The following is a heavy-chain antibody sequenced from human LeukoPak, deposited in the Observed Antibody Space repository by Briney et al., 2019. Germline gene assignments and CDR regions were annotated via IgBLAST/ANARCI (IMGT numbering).Heavy chain of an antibody. J-gene: IGHJ5*02. CDR2: ISGSRDST. CDR3: AKGDGDYAGYDP. V-gene: IGHV3-23*01. Sequence: GGSLRLSCAASGFTFSSYAMSWVRQAPGKGLEWVSAISGSRDSTYYADSVKGRFTISRDNSKNTLHLQMDSLRAEDTAVYYCAKGDGDYAGYDPWGQGTLVTVSS. D-gene: IGHD4-17*01. CDR1: GFTFSSYA.